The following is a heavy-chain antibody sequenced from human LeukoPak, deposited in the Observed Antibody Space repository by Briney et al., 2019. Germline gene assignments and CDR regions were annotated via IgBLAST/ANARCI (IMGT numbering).Heavy chain of an antibody. CDR3: ASTESWWSHDY. D-gene: IGHD2-15*01. Sequence: ASVKVSCKAAGYIFTGYFMHWVRQAPGQGLEWMGWMNPNSGNTGYAQKFQGRVTMTRNTSISTAYMELSSLRSEDTAVYYCASTESWWSHDYWGQGTLVTVSS. V-gene: IGHV1-8*02. CDR1: GYIFTGYF. CDR2: MNPNSGNT. J-gene: IGHJ4*02.